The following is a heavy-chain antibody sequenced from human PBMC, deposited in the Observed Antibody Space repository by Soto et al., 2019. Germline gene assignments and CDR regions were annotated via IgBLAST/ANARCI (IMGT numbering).Heavy chain of an antibody. CDR3: ARGSITIFGVAPGDWFDP. Sequence: SETLSLTCAVYGGSFSGYYWSWIRQPPGKGLEWIGEINHSGSTNYNPSLKSRVTISVDTSKNQFSLKLSSVTAADTAVYYCARGSITIFGVAPGDWFDPWGQGTLVTVS. V-gene: IGHV4-34*01. D-gene: IGHD3-3*01. CDR2: INHSGST. J-gene: IGHJ5*02. CDR1: GGSFSGYY.